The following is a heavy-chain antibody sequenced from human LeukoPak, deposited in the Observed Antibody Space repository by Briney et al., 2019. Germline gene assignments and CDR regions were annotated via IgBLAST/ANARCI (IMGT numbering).Heavy chain of an antibody. CDR2: IIPIFGTA. Sequence: ASVKVSCKASGGTFSSYAISWVRQAPGQGLEWMGGIIPIFGTANYAQKFQGRVTITADESTSTAYMELSSLRSEDTAVYYCARDQGRGITDDAFDIWGQGTMVTVSS. D-gene: IGHD1-20*01. J-gene: IGHJ3*02. V-gene: IGHV1-69*13. CDR1: GGTFSSYA. CDR3: ARDQGRGITDDAFDI.